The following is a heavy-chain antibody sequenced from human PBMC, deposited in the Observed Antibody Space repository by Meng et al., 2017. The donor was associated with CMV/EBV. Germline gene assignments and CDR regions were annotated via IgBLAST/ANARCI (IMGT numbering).Heavy chain of an antibody. J-gene: IGHJ3*02. CDR1: EFTFSSYT. V-gene: IGHV3-21*06. D-gene: IGHD2-2*01. Sequence: GESLKISCAASEFTFSSYTMSWVRQAPGKGLEWVSSIPPNSSYILYADSMKGRVTISRDNAKDSLYLQMNSLRAEDTAVYYCARIGLYPGRMYQLNAFDIWGQGTMVTVSS. CDR3: ARIGLYPGRMYQLNAFDI. CDR2: IPPNSSYI.